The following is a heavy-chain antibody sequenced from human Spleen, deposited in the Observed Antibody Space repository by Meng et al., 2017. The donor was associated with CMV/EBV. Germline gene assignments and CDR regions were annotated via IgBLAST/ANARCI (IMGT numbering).Heavy chain of an antibody. CDR3: ARGPYTGSYQHLED. J-gene: IGHJ4*02. CDR1: GGTFSSYA. V-gene: IGHV1-69*10. D-gene: IGHD1-26*01. CDR2: IVPTRGLV. Sequence: GGTFSSYAISWVRQAPGQGLEWMGGIVPTRGLVNYAGNFQGRLTITADKSTSTAYMELSSLRSEDTAVYFCARGPYTGSYQHLEDWGQGTLVTVSS.